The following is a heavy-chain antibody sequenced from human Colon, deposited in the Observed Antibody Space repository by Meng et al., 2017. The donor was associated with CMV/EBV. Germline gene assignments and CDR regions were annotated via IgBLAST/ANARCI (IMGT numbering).Heavy chain of an antibody. D-gene: IGHD3-9*01. V-gene: IGHV4-61*01. CDR3: ARNIFRGVPPDY. J-gene: IGHJ4*02. CDR1: GGPVSSDIYY. Sequence: GSLRLSCTVSGGPVSSDIYYWSWIRQPPGKGLEWIGYIFYTGSTKYNPSLKSRVTISLDTSKNQFSLRVNSVTAADTAVYYCARNIFRGVPPDYWGQGTLVTVSS. CDR2: IFYTGST.